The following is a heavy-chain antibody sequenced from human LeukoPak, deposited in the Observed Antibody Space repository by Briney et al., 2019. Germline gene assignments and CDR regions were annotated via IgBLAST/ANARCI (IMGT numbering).Heavy chain of an antibody. D-gene: IGHD6-19*01. CDR3: AKDRYSSGWYRFGYYYYGMDV. V-gene: IGHV3-30*18. J-gene: IGHJ6*02. CDR2: ISYDGSNK. Sequence: GGSLRLSCAASGFTFSSYGMHWVRQAPGKGLEWVAVISYDGSNKYYADSVKGRFTISRDNSKNTLYLQMNSLRAEDTAVYYCAKDRYSSGWYRFGYYYYGMDVWGQGTTVTVSS. CDR1: GFTFSSYG.